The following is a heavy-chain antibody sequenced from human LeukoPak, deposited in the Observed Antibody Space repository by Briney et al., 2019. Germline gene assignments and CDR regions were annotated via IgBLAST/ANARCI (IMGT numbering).Heavy chain of an antibody. J-gene: IGHJ4*02. D-gene: IGHD3-10*01. V-gene: IGHV3-30*03. CDR1: GFTFSSYG. Sequence: GGSLRLSCAASGFTFSSYGMHWVRQAPGKGLEWVAVISYDGSNKYYADSVKGRFTISRDNSKNTLYLQMNSLRAEDTAVYYCARDQSRRGGSGSYFRGDFDYWGQGTLVTVSS. CDR2: ISYDGSNK. CDR3: ARDQSRRGGSGSYFRGDFDY.